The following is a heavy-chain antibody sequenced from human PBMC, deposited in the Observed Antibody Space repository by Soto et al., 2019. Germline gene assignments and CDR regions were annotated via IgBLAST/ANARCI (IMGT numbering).Heavy chain of an antibody. J-gene: IGHJ6*02. D-gene: IGHD7-27*01. CDR2: IGAASDT. CDR3: ARGVLGPGDYYYGMDV. CDR1: GFTFSNYD. V-gene: IGHV3-13*01. Sequence: GSLRLSCAASGFTFSNYDMHWVRQAPGEGLEWVSGIGAASDTYYPASVQGRFTVPRDNAKKSLYLQMNSLRAGDTAVYYCARGVLGPGDYYYGMDVWGQGTTVTV.